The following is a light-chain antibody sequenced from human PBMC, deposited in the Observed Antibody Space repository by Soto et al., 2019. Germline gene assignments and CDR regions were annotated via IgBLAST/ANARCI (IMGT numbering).Light chain of an antibody. CDR2: GSF. CDR3: QQYNDRPPIT. V-gene: IGKV3-15*01. Sequence: IVMTQSPVTLSASPGESATLSFRAIHSVYNNVAWYQQKPGQAPRLLIVGSFARATGIPARFSGSGSGSEFTLTISGLQSEDFAVYYCQQYNDRPPITFGQGTRLEIK. CDR1: HSVYNN. J-gene: IGKJ5*01.